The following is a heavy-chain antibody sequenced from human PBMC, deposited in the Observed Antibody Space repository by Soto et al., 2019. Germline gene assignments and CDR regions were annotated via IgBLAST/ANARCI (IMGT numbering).Heavy chain of an antibody. Sequence: SVKVSCKASGGTFSSYAISWVRQAPGQGLEWMGGIIPIFGTANYAQKFQGRVTITADKSTSTAYMELSSLRSEDTAVYYCAGPRYCSSGSCYSYYFDYRGQRTLFTVSS. CDR2: IIPIFGTA. J-gene: IGHJ4*02. V-gene: IGHV1-69*06. CDR3: AGPRYCSSGSCYSYYFDY. D-gene: IGHD2-15*01. CDR1: GGTFSSYA.